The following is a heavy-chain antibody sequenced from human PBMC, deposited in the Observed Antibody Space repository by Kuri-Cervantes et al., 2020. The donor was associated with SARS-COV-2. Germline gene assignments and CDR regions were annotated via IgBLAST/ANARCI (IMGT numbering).Heavy chain of an antibody. Sequence: SGPTLVKPTQTLTLTCTFSGFSLSTSGMRVSWIRQPPGKALEWLARIDWDDDKYYSTSLKTRLSISKDTSKNQVVLTMTNMDPVDTATYYCAQMSPRLWIYYYGMDVWGQGTTVTVSS. CDR1: GFSLSTSGMR. V-gene: IGHV2-70*04. D-gene: IGHD5-12*01. CDR3: AQMSPRLWIYYYGMDV. CDR2: IDWDDDK. J-gene: IGHJ6*02.